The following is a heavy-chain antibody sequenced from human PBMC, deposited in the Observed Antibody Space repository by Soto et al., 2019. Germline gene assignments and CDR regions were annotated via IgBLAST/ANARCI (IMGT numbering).Heavy chain of an antibody. CDR3: SRGDCSSTSCYYYYMDV. CDR1: GYTFTGYY. D-gene: IGHD2-2*01. Sequence: ASVKGSCKASGYTFTGYYMHWVRQAPGQGVEWMGWIKPNSGGTNYAQKFQGWVTMTRDTSISTAYMELSRLRSDDTAVYYCSRGDCSSTSCYYYYMDVWGKGTTVTVSS. J-gene: IGHJ6*03. V-gene: IGHV1-2*04. CDR2: IKPNSGGT.